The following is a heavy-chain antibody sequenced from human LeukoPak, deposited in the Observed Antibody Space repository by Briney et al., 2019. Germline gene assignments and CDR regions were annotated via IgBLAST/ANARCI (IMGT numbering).Heavy chain of an antibody. D-gene: IGHD3-16*01. CDR3: ARAFGMYPDY. Sequence: GGSLRLSCAASGFTVSSNYMSWVRQAPGKGLEWVSVIYSGGSTYYSDFVTGRFTISRDNSKNTLYLQMNSLRAEDTAVYYCARAFGMYPDYWGQGTLVTVSS. CDR1: GFTVSSNY. V-gene: IGHV3-53*01. CDR2: IYSGGST. J-gene: IGHJ4*02.